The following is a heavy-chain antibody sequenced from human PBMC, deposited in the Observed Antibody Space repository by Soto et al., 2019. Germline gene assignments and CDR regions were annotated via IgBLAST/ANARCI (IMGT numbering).Heavy chain of an antibody. CDR2: IYYSGST. D-gene: IGHD3-3*01. V-gene: IGHV4-39*01. CDR1: GGSISSSSYY. J-gene: IGHJ4*02. Sequence: SQTLSLTCTVSGGSISSSSYYWGWIRQPPGKGLEWIGSIYYSGSTYYNPSLKSRVTISVDTSKNQFSLKLSSVTAADTAVYYCARHPVNVFGVVPTGYYFDYWGQGTLVTVSS. CDR3: ARHPVNVFGVVPTGYYFDY.